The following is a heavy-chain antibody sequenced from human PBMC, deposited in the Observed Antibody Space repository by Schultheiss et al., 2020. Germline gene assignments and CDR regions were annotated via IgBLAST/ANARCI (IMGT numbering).Heavy chain of an antibody. V-gene: IGHV1-18*01. Sequence: ASVKVSCKASGGTFSSYAISWVRQAPGQGLEWMGWISAYNGNTNYAQKLQGRVTMTTDTSTSTAYMELRSLRSDDTAVYYCAREMGDVTSSWSNYYYYGMDVWGQGTTVTVSS. CDR1: GGTFSSYA. D-gene: IGHD6-13*01. CDR2: ISAYNGNT. J-gene: IGHJ6*02. CDR3: AREMGDVTSSWSNYYYYGMDV.